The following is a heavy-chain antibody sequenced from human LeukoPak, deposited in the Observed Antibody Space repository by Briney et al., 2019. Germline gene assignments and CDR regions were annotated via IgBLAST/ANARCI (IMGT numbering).Heavy chain of an antibody. Sequence: SETLSLTCGVYGGSFSGYFWTWIRQPPGKGLEWIGKINHGGSTNYNPALKSRVTISVDTSKSQFSLKLTSATAADTAVYYCARRAGMTSVDYWGQGTLVTVST. CDR1: GGSFSGYF. J-gene: IGHJ4*02. CDR3: ARRAGMTSVDY. V-gene: IGHV4-34*01. CDR2: INHGGST. D-gene: IGHD2-2*01.